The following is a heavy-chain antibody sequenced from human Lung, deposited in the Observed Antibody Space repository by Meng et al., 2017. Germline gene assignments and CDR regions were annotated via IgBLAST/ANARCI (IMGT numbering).Heavy chain of an antibody. J-gene: IGHJ4*02. CDR3: ARSQQWLDS. CDR2: TNYKLKWYH. CDR1: GVSVSSNSAA. Sequence: QVHLQQAGPGLLKPSQTRSLTCAISGVSVSSNSAAWNWIRHSPSRGLEWLGRTNYKLKWYHGYSVSVRSRITINPDTSKNQFSLQLNSVTPEDTAVYYCARSQQWLDSWGQGTLVTVSS. V-gene: IGHV6-1*01. D-gene: IGHD6-19*01.